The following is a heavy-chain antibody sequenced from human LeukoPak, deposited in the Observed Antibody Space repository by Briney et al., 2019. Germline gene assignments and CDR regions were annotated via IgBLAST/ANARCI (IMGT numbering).Heavy chain of an antibody. CDR3: ARAPREGFSGSYHDY. D-gene: IGHD1-26*01. Sequence: GGSLRLSCAASGFTFSSYGMHWVRQAPGKGLEWVAVISYDGSNKYYADSVKGRFTISRDNSKNTLYLQMNSLRGEDTAVYYCARAPREGFSGSYHDYWGQGTPVTVSS. J-gene: IGHJ4*02. V-gene: IGHV3-30*03. CDR1: GFTFSSYG. CDR2: ISYDGSNK.